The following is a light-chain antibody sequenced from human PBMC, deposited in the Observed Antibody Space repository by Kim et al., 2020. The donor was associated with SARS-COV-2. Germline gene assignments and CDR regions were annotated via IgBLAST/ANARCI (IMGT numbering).Light chain of an antibody. CDR2: DAS. J-gene: IGKJ5*01. V-gene: IGKV3-11*01. Sequence: SLSPWERPTLSCRASQSVSSHLAWYQQKPGQAPRLLIYDASNRATGIPARFSGSGSGTDFTLTISSLEPEDFAVYYCQQRSNWITFGQGTRLEIK. CDR1: QSVSSH. CDR3: QQRSNWIT.